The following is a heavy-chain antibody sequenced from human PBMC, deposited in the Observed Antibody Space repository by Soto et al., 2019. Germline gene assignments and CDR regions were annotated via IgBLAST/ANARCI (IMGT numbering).Heavy chain of an antibody. CDR2: IYSGGST. V-gene: IGHV3-53*04. D-gene: IGHD6-19*01. Sequence: EVQLVESGGGLVQPGGSLRLSCAASGFTVSSNYMSWVRQAPGKGLEWVSVIYSGGSTYYADSVKGRFTISRHNSKNTLYLQMNSLSAEDTAVYYCARGWYSSGWYYFDYWGQGTLVTVSS. CDR1: GFTVSSNY. CDR3: ARGWYSSGWYYFDY. J-gene: IGHJ4*02.